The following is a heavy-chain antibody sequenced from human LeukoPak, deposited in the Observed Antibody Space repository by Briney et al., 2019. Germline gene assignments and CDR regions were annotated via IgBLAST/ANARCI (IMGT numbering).Heavy chain of an antibody. CDR1: GFTFSSYG. CDR3: AKGTGLSPSYGDYTLDY. V-gene: IGHV3-30*02. D-gene: IGHD4-17*01. Sequence: GGSLRLSCAASGFTFSSYGMHWVRQAPGKGLEWVAFIQYDGSNKYYADSVKGRFTISRDNSKNTLYVQMNSLRPEDTAVYYCAKGTGLSPSYGDYTLDYWGQGTLVTVSS. CDR2: IQYDGSNK. J-gene: IGHJ4*02.